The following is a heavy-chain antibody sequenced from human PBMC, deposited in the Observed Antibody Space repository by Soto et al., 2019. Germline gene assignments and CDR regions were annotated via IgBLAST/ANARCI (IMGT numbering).Heavy chain of an antibody. CDR2: IRSKTNNDAT. D-gene: IGHD6-13*01. V-gene: IGHV3-73*02. CDR1: GFTFSDSA. CDR3: TTPPSSNIWSQSILPPDY. Sequence: EVQLVESGGGLVQPGGSLKLSCAAAGFTFSDSAAHWVRQASGRGLEWVGRIRSKTNNDATDYAASVTGTFTFSREDSQNTVYVQMDSPRTQDTAMYFCTTPPSSNIWSQSILPPDYWGAATLVTVSS. J-gene: IGHJ4*02.